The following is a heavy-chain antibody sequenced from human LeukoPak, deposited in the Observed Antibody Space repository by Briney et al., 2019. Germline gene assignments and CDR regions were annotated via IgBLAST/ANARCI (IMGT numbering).Heavy chain of an antibody. Sequence: ASVKVSCKASGYTFSSYGITWVRQAPGQGLEWMGWINANNGNTNYAQKLQGKVTMTTDTSTSTAYMELRSLRSDDTAVYYCARKGDEIVATIWRGNWFDPWGQGTLVTVSS. CDR2: INANNGNT. CDR1: GYTFSSYG. D-gene: IGHD5-12*01. J-gene: IGHJ5*02. CDR3: ARKGDEIVATIWRGNWFDP. V-gene: IGHV1-18*04.